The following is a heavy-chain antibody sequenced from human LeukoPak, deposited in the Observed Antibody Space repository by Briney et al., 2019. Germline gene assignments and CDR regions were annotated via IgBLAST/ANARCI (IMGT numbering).Heavy chain of an antibody. D-gene: IGHD6-13*01. J-gene: IGHJ5*02. Sequence: PGGSLRLSCAASGFTFSSYWMHWVRQAPGKGLVWVSRINSDGSGTSYADSVKGRFTISRGNAKNTLYLQMNSLRAEDTAVYYCARRVKGIAAATGAYNWFDPWGQGTLVTVSS. CDR1: GFTFSSYW. CDR2: INSDGSGT. V-gene: IGHV3-74*01. CDR3: ARRVKGIAAATGAYNWFDP.